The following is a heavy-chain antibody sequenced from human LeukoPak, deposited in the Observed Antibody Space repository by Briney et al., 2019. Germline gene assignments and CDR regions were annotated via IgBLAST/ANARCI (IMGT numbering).Heavy chain of an antibody. CDR1: GFTFSSYW. V-gene: IGHV3-7*01. CDR2: IKQDGSEK. J-gene: IGHJ4*02. Sequence: GGSLRLSCAASGFTFSSYWMSWVRQAPGKGLEWVANIKQDGSEKYYVDSVKGRFTISRDNAKNSLYLRMNSLRAEDTAVYYCARGGSYGYFDYWGQGTLVTVSS. CDR3: ARGGSYGYFDY. D-gene: IGHD1-26*01.